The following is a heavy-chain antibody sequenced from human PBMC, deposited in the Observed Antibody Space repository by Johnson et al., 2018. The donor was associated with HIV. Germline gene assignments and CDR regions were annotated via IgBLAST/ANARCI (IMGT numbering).Heavy chain of an antibody. D-gene: IGHD6-13*01. CDR2: ISYAGSDK. CDR1: GFTFSYYG. V-gene: IGHV3-30*03. J-gene: IGHJ3*02. Sequence: QVQLVESGGGVVQPGRSLRLSCAASGFTFSYYGIHWVRQAPGKGLEWVAVISYAGSDKYYSDSVKGRFTISRDNSKNTLYLQMNSLRAEDTAVYYCAETPGIAAAGTGYAFDIWGQGTMVTVSS. CDR3: AETPGIAAAGTGYAFDI.